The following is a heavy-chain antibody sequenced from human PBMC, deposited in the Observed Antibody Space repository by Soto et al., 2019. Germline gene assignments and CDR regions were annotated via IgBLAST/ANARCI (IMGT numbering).Heavy chain of an antibody. Sequence: QVQLVESGGGVVQPGRSLRLSCAASGFTFSSYGMHWVRQAPGKGLEWVAVIWYDGSNKYYADSVKGRFTISRDNYKNTLYLQMNSLRAEDTAVYYCARNHEGLAGPAGMDVWGQGTTVTVSS. CDR2: IWYDGSNK. CDR1: GFTFSSYG. J-gene: IGHJ6*02. CDR3: ARNHEGLAGPAGMDV. V-gene: IGHV3-33*01. D-gene: IGHD3-10*01.